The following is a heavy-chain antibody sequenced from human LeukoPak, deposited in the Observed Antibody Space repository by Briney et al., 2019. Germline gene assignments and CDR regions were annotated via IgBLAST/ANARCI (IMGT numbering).Heavy chain of an antibody. J-gene: IGHJ6*02. Sequence: PSETLSLTCTVSGGSISSSSYYWGWIRQPPGKGLEWIGSIYYSGSTYYNPSLKSRVTISVDTSKNQFSLKLSSVTAADTAVYYCAREEVVVTAILYYYGMDVWGQGTTVTVSS. D-gene: IGHD2-21*02. CDR2: IYYSGST. CDR3: AREEVVVTAILYYYGMDV. V-gene: IGHV4-39*07. CDR1: GGSISSSSYY.